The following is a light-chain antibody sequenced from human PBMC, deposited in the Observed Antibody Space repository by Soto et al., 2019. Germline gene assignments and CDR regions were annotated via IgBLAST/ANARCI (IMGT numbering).Light chain of an antibody. J-gene: IGKJ2*01. CDR1: QSVSSGY. CDR2: GAS. V-gene: IGKV3-20*01. CDR3: QQYGSPQYT. Sequence: EIVLTQSPGTLSLSPGERATLSCRASQSVSSGYLAWYQQKPGQAPRLLIYGASTRATGIPDRFSGSGSGTDFTLTISRLEPEDFAVYYCQQYGSPQYTFGQGTKLEIK.